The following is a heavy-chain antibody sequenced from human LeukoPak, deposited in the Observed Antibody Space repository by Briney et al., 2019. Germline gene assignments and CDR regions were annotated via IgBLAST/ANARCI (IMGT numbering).Heavy chain of an antibody. J-gene: IGHJ4*02. V-gene: IGHV3-30*18. Sequence: PGGSLRLSCAASGFTFSSYGMHWVRQAPGKGLEWVAVISYDGSNKYYADSVKGRFTISRDNSKNTLYLQMNSLRAEDTAVYYCAKDLSFGSGKSLKWGQGTLVTVSS. CDR3: AKDLSFGSGKSLK. D-gene: IGHD3-10*01. CDR1: GFTFSSYG. CDR2: ISYDGSNK.